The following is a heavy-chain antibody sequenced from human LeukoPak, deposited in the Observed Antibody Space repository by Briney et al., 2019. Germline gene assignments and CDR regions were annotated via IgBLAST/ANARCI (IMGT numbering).Heavy chain of an antibody. CDR1: GGSISSYY. CDR3: GREVTDTRGFDY. D-gene: IGHD2-21*02. CDR2: IYHSGST. Sequence: SETLSLTCTVSGGSISSYYWSWIRQPPGKGLEWIGYIYHSGSTYYNPSLKSRVTISVDRSKNQFSLQLNSVTPEDTAVYYCGREVTDTRGFDYWGQGTLVTVSS. J-gene: IGHJ4*02. V-gene: IGHV4-59*04.